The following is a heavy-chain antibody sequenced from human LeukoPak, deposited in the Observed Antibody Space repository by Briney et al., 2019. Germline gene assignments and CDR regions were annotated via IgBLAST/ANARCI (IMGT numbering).Heavy chain of an antibody. CDR1: GFMFTHHG. CDR2: IYTDGTT. V-gene: IGHV3-NL1*01. Sequence: GESLRLSCAASGFMFTHHGMHWVRQAPAKALEWVSIIYTDGTTKYADSVKGRFTMSRDNSKNTLYLQMNSLRAEDTAVYYCARNFFGSGSFYFEPSYYFDYWGQGTPVTVSS. D-gene: IGHD3-10*01. J-gene: IGHJ4*02. CDR3: ARNFFGSGSFYFEPSYYFDY.